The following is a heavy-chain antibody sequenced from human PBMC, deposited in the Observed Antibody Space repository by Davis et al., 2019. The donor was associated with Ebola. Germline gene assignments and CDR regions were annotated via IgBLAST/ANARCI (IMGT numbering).Heavy chain of an antibody. D-gene: IGHD3-16*01. CDR2: TYYRSKWYN. J-gene: IGHJ2*01. Sequence: HSQTLSLTCAISGDSVSSNSAAWNWIRQSPSRGLEWLGRTYYRSKWYNDYAVSVRSRITINPDTSKNQFSLQLNSVTPEDTAVYYCASSKAEAGDDWYFDLWGRGTLVTVSS. V-gene: IGHV6-1*01. CDR3: ASSKAEAGDDWYFDL. CDR1: GDSVSSNSAA.